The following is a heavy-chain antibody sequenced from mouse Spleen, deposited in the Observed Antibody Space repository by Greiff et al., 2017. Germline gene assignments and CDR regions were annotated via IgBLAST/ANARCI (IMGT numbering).Heavy chain of an antibody. D-gene: IGHD1-1*01. CDR1: GYAFSSSW. Sequence: VKLMESGPELVKPGASVKISCKASGYAFSSSWMNWVKQRPGKGLEWIGRIYPGDGDTNYNGKFKGKATLTADKSSSTAYMQLSSLTSEDSAVYFVARRGYYDGSSSWFAYGGQGTLVTVSA. V-gene: IGHV1-82*01. J-gene: IGHJ3*01. CDR3: ARRGYYDGSSSWFAY. CDR2: IYPGDGDT.